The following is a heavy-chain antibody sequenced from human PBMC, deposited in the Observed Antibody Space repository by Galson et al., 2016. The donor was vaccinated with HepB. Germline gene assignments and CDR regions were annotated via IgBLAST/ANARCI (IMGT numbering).Heavy chain of an antibody. V-gene: IGHV4-4*02. CDR2: IDRDGSP. CDR3: TRNGDFALDY. Sequence: ETLSLTCAVSGGSISRGHWWSWVRQPPGKGLEWIGEIDRDGSPNYNPSLKSRVSISVDKSKNQFSLNLNSVTAADTAMYYCTRNGDFALDYWGQGTLVTVSS. CDR1: GGSISRGHW. J-gene: IGHJ4*02. D-gene: IGHD4-17*01.